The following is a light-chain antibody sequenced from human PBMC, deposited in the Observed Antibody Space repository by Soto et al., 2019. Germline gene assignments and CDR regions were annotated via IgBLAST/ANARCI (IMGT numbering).Light chain of an antibody. V-gene: IGKV3D-15*02. CDR1: QSVSSY. J-gene: IGKJ5*01. CDR2: DAS. Sequence: EIVMTQSPATLSVSPGERATLSCRASQSVSSYLAWYQQKPGQAPRLLIYDASTRATGIPDRFSGGGSETDFILTISRVEPEDFAMYYCQHYENSPITXGPGTRLEIK. CDR3: QHYENSPIT.